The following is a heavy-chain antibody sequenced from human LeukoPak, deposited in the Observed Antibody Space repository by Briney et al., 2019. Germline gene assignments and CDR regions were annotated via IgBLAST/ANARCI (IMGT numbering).Heavy chain of an antibody. CDR1: GGSISSYY. V-gene: IGHV4-59*01. CDR3: ARDRGGAPSGGSCGGSCPNWFDP. D-gene: IGHD2-15*01. CDR2: IYYSGST. J-gene: IGHJ5*02. Sequence: SETLSLTCTVSGGSISSYYWSCIRQPPGKGLEWIGYIYYSGSTNYNPSLKSRVTISVDTSKNQFSLKLSSVTAADTAVYYCARDRGGAPSGGSCGGSCPNWFDPWGQGTLVTVSS.